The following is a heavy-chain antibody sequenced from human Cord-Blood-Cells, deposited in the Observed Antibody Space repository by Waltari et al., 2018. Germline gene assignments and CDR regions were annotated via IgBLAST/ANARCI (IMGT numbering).Heavy chain of an antibody. V-gene: IGHV1-69*01. D-gene: IGHD6-6*01. CDR1: GGTFSSYA. Sequence: QVQLAQSGAEVKKPGSSVKVSCKASGGTFSSYAISWVRQAPGQGLEWMGGFIPICGTANYAQQCECIGTIHADEAMSSAYGELRSLRSENSVVYYGACVYSSSSYYYYCMVVWGKGTTVTVAS. J-gene: IGHJ6*03. CDR2: FIPICGTA. CDR3: ACVYSSSSYYYYCMVV.